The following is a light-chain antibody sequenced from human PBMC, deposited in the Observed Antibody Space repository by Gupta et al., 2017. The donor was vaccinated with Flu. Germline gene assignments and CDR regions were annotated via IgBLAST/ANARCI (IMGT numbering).Light chain of an antibody. CDR2: QDH. V-gene: IGLV3-1*01. CDR3: QAWDSSTVL. CDR1: KLGEKY. Sequence: SPGQTASITCSGNKLGEKYASWYQQKPGQSPVLLIYQDHKRPSGIPERFSGSSSGDTAVLTIRGTQAMDEADYYCQAWDSSTVLFGGGTKLTVL. J-gene: IGLJ2*01.